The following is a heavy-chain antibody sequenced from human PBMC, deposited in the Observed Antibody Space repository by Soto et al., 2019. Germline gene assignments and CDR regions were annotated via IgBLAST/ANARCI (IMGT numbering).Heavy chain of an antibody. Sequence: QVQLVQSGAEVKKPGASVKVSCKASGYTFTGYYMHWVRQAPGQGLEWMGWINPNSGGTNDAQKVEGGVPMTRDTSISTAYMELSRLRSDDTAVYYCARGDGFDYWGQGTLVTVSS. CDR1: GYTFTGYY. CDR3: ARGDGFDY. V-gene: IGHV1-2*02. CDR2: INPNSGGT. J-gene: IGHJ4*02.